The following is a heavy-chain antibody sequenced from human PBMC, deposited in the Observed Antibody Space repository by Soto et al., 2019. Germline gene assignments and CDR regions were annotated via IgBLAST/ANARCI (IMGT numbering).Heavy chain of an antibody. CDR1: GGSFSGYY. V-gene: IGHV4-34*01. Sequence: SETLSLTCAVYGGSFSGYYWSWIRQPPGKGQEWIGEINHSGSTNYIPSLKSRVTISVVTSKNQFSLKLSSVTAADTAVYYCARGHRVVVVITTYYYYGMDVWGQGTTVT. CDR3: ARGHRVVVVITTYYYYGMDV. CDR2: INHSGST. J-gene: IGHJ6*02. D-gene: IGHD3-22*01.